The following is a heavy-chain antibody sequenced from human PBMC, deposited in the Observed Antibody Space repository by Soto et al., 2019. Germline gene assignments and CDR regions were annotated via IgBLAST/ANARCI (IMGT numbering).Heavy chain of an antibody. Sequence: SGTLSLTCAVYGGSYSSDYWSWIRQPPGKGLEWIGEINHSGSTNYNPSLKSRVTISVDTSKNQFSLKLSSVTAADTAVYYCARAYYYYYYMDVWGKGTTVTVSS. V-gene: IGHV4-34*01. J-gene: IGHJ6*03. CDR1: GGSYSSDY. CDR3: ARAYYYYYYMDV. CDR2: INHSGST.